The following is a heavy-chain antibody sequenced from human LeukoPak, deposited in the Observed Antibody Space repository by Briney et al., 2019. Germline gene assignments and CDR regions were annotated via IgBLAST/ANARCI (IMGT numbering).Heavy chain of an antibody. CDR1: GGTFSSYA. Sequence: KISCKGSGGTFSSYAISWVRQAPGQGLEWMGGIIPIFGTASYAQKFQGRVTITADESTSTAYMELSSLRSEDTAVYYCARGRDYDILTGYSNYYGMDVWGQGTTVTVSS. CDR3: ARGRDYDILTGYSNYYGMDV. J-gene: IGHJ6*02. V-gene: IGHV1-69*01. CDR2: IIPIFGTA. D-gene: IGHD3-9*01.